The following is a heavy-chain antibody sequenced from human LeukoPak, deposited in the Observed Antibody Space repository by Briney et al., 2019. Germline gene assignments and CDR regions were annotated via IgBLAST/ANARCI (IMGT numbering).Heavy chain of an antibody. CDR1: GFTFSSYA. V-gene: IGHV3-23*01. CDR3: AKDASTVYYFDS. D-gene: IGHD4-17*01. CDR2: IVGSGVTT. J-gene: IGHJ4*02. Sequence: PGGSLRLSCAASGFTFSSYAMSWVRQAPGKGLEWVSGIVGSGVTTYYADSVKGRFTISRDNSKNTLYLQMNSLRAEDTAVYYCAKDASTVYYFDSWGQGTLVTVSS.